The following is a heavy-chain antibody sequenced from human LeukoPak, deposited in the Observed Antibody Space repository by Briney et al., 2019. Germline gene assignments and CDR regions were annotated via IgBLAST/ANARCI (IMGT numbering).Heavy chain of an antibody. D-gene: IGHD6-19*01. CDR3: AREDSGWYSNWFDP. J-gene: IGHJ5*02. CDR2: ISSGSSYI. CDR1: GFTVSSNY. V-gene: IGHV3-21*01. Sequence: GGSLRLSCAASGFTVSSNYMSWVRQAPGKGLEWVSSISSGSSYIYYADSVKGRFTISRDNAKNSLYLQMNSLRAEDTAVYYCAREDSGWYSNWFDPWGQGTLVTVSS.